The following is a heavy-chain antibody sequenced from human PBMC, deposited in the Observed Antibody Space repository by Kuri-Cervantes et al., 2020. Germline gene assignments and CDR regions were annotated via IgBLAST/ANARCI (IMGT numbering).Heavy chain of an antibody. CDR3: ARDRRSIAARVFWN. CDR1: GYTFTSYD. J-gene: IGHJ4*02. Sequence: ASVKVSCKASGYTFTSYDINWVRQATGQGLEWMGWMNPNSGNTGYAQKFQGRVTMTRNTSIGTAYMELSSLRSEDTAVYYCARDRRSIAARVFWNWGQGTLVTVSS. V-gene: IGHV1-8*01. D-gene: IGHD6-6*01. CDR2: MNPNSGNT.